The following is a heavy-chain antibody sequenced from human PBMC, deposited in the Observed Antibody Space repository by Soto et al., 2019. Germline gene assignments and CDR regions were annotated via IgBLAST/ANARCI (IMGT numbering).Heavy chain of an antibody. CDR2: ISSSSSTI. J-gene: IGHJ6*03. CDR3: ARDLHYYYYYMDV. Sequence: GGSLRLSCAASGFTFSSYSMNWVRQAPGKGLEWVSYISSSSSTIYYADSVKGRFTISRDNAKNSLYLQMNSLRAEDTAVYYCARDLHYYYYYMDVWGKGTTVTVSS. V-gene: IGHV3-48*01. CDR1: GFTFSSYS.